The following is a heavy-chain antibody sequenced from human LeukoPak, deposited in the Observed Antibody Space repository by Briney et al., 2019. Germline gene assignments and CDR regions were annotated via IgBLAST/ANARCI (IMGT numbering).Heavy chain of an antibody. CDR3: AKPISGGLAVTADWFDP. D-gene: IGHD6-19*01. V-gene: IGHV3-23*01. CDR2: INANSGTR. J-gene: IGHJ5*01. Sequence: GGTLRLSCEASGFALSFFATSWLRQPPGKGLEWVSTINANSGTRSYAASVRGRFTISRDNSKNTVYLQLNTLRAEDTAAYYCAKPISGGLAVTADWFDPWGQGTLVVVSS. CDR1: GFALSFFA.